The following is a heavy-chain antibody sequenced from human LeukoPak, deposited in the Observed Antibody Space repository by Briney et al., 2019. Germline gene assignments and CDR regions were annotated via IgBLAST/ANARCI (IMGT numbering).Heavy chain of an antibody. CDR3: AWVRVGSVWYSSRWYDY. J-gene: IGHJ4*02. CDR2: ISYDGSKK. Sequence: GRSLRLSCAASGFTSSRYGMHWVRQAPGKGLEWVAVISYDGSKKYYPDSVKGRFTISRDNSKNTLYLQMNSLRAEDTALFYCAWVRVGSVWYSSRWYDYWGQGTLVTVSS. CDR1: GFTSSRYG. D-gene: IGHD6-13*01. V-gene: IGHV3-30*03.